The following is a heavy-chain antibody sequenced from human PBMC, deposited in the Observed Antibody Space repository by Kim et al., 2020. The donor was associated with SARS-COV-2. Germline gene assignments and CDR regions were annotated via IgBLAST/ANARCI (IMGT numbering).Heavy chain of an antibody. J-gene: IGHJ4*02. CDR2: ISYDGSNK. V-gene: IGHV3-30*04. Sequence: GGSLRLSCAASGFTFSSYAMHWVRQAPGKGLEWVGVISYDGSNKYYADSVKGRFTISRDNSKNTLYLQMNSLRAEDTAVYYCARGSRAVAGRFDYWGQGTLVTVSS. CDR1: GFTFSSYA. CDR3: ARGSRAVAGRFDY. D-gene: IGHD6-19*01.